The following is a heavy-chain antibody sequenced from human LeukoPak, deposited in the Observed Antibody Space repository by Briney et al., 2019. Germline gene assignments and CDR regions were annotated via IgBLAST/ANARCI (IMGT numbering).Heavy chain of an antibody. D-gene: IGHD2-2*01. CDR1: GYSISSGYY. CDR2: IYHSGST. J-gene: IGHJ6*03. V-gene: IGHV4-38-2*01. CDR3: ARRPYCSSTSCYYYYMDV. Sequence: PSETLSLTCAVSGYSISSGYYWGWIRQPPGKGLEWIGSIYHSGSTYYNPSLKSRVTISVDTAKNQFSLKQSSVTAADTAVYYCARRPYCSSTSCYYYYMDVWGKGTTVTVSS.